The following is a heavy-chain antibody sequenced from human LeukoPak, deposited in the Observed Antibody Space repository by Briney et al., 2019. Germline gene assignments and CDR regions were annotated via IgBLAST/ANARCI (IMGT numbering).Heavy chain of an antibody. CDR3: ATKGNCSSTSCYVGMDV. J-gene: IGHJ6*02. V-gene: IGHV4-38-2*02. D-gene: IGHD2-2*01. CDR2: IYHSGST. Sequence: NPSETLSLTCTVSAYSISSGYYWGWIRQPPGKGLEWIGSIYHSGSTYYNPSLKSRVTISVDTSKNQFSLKLRSVTAADTAVYYCATKGNCSSTSCYVGMDVWGQGTTVTVSS. CDR1: AYSISSGYY.